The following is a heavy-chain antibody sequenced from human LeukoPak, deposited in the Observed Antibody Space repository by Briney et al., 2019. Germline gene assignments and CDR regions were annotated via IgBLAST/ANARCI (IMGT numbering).Heavy chain of an antibody. D-gene: IGHD3-9*01. CDR3: FFKQKTAYEILTGYYHKDAFDI. Sequence: KSSETLSLTCTASGGSISSYYWSWIRQTAGKGLDCIGRIYTSWSTNYKPSLKSRVTMLVDTSKNQFSLKLSSVTAADTAVYYFFFKQKTAYEILTGYYHKDAFDIWGQGTMVTVSS. V-gene: IGHV4-4*07. CDR2: IYTSWST. CDR1: GGSISSYY. J-gene: IGHJ3*02.